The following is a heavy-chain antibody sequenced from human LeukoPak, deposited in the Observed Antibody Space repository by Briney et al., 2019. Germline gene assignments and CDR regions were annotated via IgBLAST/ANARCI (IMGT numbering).Heavy chain of an antibody. J-gene: IGHJ4*02. CDR2: ISSSSSYI. CDR3: ARESDGDGYNSFDY. V-gene: IGHV3-21*01. Sequence: GGSLRLSCAATGFTFSSYSMNWVRQAPGKGLEWVSSISSSSSYIYYADSVKGRFTISRDNAKNSLYLQMNSLRAEDTAVYYCARESDGDGYNSFDYWSQGTLGTVSS. D-gene: IGHD5-24*01. CDR1: GFTFSSYS.